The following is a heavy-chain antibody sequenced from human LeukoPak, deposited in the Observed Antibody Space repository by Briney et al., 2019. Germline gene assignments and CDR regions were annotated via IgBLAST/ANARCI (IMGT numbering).Heavy chain of an antibody. J-gene: IGHJ4*02. V-gene: IGHV4-34*12. Sequence: PSETLSLTCAVYGGSFSGYYSTWIRQSPGKGLEWVAEIIHSGRTNYNPSLESRVTISVDTPKKQFSLKLSSVTAADTAVYYCARGTVLMHYATFDYWGRGTLVTVSS. CDR1: GGSFSGYY. CDR2: IIHSGRT. CDR3: ARGTVLMHYATFDY. D-gene: IGHD2-8*01.